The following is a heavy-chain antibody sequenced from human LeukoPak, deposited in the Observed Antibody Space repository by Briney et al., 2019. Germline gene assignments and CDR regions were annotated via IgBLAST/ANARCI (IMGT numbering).Heavy chain of an antibody. V-gene: IGHV3-64D*09. CDR1: GFTFSAYA. J-gene: IGHJ4*02. CDR3: VKITSVTGGDC. CDR2: ISNNGGSS. Sequence: PGGCLRLSCSASGFTFSAYAMYWVRQAPGRGLEYVSGISNNGGSSFYADSVKGRFTISRDNSKNTLYLQVSSLRAEDTAVYYCVKITSVTGGDCWGQGTRLTVSS. D-gene: IGHD1-1*01.